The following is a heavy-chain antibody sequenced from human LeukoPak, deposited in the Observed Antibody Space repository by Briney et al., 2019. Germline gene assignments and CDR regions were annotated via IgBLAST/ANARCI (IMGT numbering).Heavy chain of an antibody. CDR1: GFTFSSYA. V-gene: IGHV3-23*01. CDR2: ISGSGGST. Sequence: TGGSLRLSCAASGFTFSSYAMSWVRQAPGKGLEWVSAISGSGGSTYYADSVKGRFTISRDNSKNTLYLQMNSLRAEDTAVYYCAKDLAYYYYYYMDVWGKGTTVTVSS. CDR3: AKDLAYYYYYYMDV. J-gene: IGHJ6*03. D-gene: IGHD3-16*01.